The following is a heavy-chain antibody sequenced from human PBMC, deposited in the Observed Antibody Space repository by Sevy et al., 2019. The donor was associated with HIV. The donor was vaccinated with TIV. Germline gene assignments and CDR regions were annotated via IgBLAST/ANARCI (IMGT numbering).Heavy chain of an antibody. V-gene: IGHV3-23*01. Sequence: GGSLRLSCAASGFTFSSYAMSWVRQAPGKGLEWVSAISGSGGSTYYADSVKGRFTIYRDNSKNTLYLQMNSLRAEDTAVYYCEKMRKMDYSLTYYYDSSGYYGAFDIWGQGTMVTVSS. J-gene: IGHJ3*02. CDR1: GFTFSSYA. D-gene: IGHD3-22*01. CDR2: ISGSGGST. CDR3: EKMRKMDYSLTYYYDSSGYYGAFDI.